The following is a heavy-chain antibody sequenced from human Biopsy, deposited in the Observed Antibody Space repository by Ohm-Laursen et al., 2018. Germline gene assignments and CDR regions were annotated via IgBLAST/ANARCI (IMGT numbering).Heavy chain of an antibody. D-gene: IGHD2/OR15-2a*01. J-gene: IGHJ6*02. CDR1: GGSISSDY. CDR3: ARATNSTGWPYYYFYGMDV. CDR2: IYYSGST. V-gene: IGHV4-59*01. Sequence: GTLSLTCTVSGGSISSDYWSWIRQTPGKGLEWIGYIYYSGSTNYNPSLKSRVTISVDTSKNQFSLRLNSVTAADTGVYYCARATNSTGWPYYYFYGMDVWGQGTTVTVSS.